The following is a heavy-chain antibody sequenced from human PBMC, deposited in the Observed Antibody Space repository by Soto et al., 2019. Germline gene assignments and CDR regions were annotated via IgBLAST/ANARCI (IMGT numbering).Heavy chain of an antibody. CDR1: GFTFSSYG. CDR2: IWYDGSNK. D-gene: IGHD2-2*01. CDR3: ARGLVIGYCSSTSCYLGGMDV. J-gene: IGHJ6*02. Sequence: LRLSCAASGFTFSSYGMHWVRQAPGKGLEWVAVIWYDGSNKYYADSVKGRFTISRDNSKNTLYLQMNSLRAEDTAVYYCARGLVIGYCSSTSCYLGGMDVWGQGTKVTVSS. V-gene: IGHV3-33*01.